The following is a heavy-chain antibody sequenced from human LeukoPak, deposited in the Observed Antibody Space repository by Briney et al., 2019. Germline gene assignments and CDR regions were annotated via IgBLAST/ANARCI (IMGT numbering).Heavy chain of an antibody. CDR2: ISPYNGDT. CDR3: ARDSRAYSFPFDY. CDR1: GYTFTGYY. V-gene: IGHV1-18*04. Sequence: ASVKVSCKASGYTFTGYYMHWVRQAPGQGLEWMGWISPYNGDTKYPQNLQGRITLTTDTSTSTVYMELRSLRSDDTAVYYCARDSRAYSFPFDYWGQGTLVTVSS. D-gene: IGHD5-18*01. J-gene: IGHJ4*02.